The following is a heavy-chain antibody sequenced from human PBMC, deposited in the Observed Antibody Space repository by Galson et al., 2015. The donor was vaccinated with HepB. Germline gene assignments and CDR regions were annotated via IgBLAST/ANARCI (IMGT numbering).Heavy chain of an antibody. CDR3: ARWNRAGTYYYYGMDV. CDR1: GFTFSSYS. J-gene: IGHJ6*02. D-gene: IGHD1-1*01. CDR2: ISSSSSTI. Sequence: SLRLSCAASGFTFSSYSMNWVRQAPGKGLGWVSYISSSSSTIYYADSVKGRFTISRDNAKNSLYLQMNSLRAEDTAVYYCARWNRAGTYYYYGMDVWGQGTTVTVSS. V-gene: IGHV3-48*04.